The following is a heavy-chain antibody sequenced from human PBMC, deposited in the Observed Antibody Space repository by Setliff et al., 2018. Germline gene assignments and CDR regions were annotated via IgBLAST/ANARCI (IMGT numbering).Heavy chain of an antibody. CDR3: ARAYYYGSGNSHKYYMDV. CDR2: IYSSGRT. Sequence: PSETLSLTCSVSGDSINPYYWTWIRQPPGKGLEWIGYIYSSGRTNYNPSLKSRVTISVDTSKNQLSLRLTSVTAADTAVYYCARAYYYGSGNSHKYYMDVWGKGTAVTVSS. D-gene: IGHD3-10*01. V-gene: IGHV4-4*08. J-gene: IGHJ6*03. CDR1: GDSINPYY.